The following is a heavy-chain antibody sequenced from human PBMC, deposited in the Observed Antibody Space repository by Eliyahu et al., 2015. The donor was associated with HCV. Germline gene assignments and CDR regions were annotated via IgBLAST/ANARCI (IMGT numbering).Heavy chain of an antibody. CDR3: ARVKDRDIVAIDY. V-gene: IGHV5-51*01. CDR2: IYPGDSDT. D-gene: IGHD5-12*01. Sequence: EVQLVQSGAEVKKPGESLKISXKGSGYXFTSNWXGWVRQMPGKGLEWMGIIYPGDSDTRYSPSFQGQVTISADKSISTAYLQWSSLKASDTAMYYCARVKDRDIVAIDYWGQGTLVTVSS. CDR1: GYXFTSNW. J-gene: IGHJ4*02.